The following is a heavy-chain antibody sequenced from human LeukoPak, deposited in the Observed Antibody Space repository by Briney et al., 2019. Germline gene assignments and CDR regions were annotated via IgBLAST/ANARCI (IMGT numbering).Heavy chain of an antibody. Sequence: GESLKISCKASGYSFTGFWIGWVRQMPGKGLEWMGIIYPYDSETRYSPSFQGRVTISADKSISTAYLQWSSLKASDTAMYYCARHIGYSAWNPDYWGQGTPVTVSS. CDR1: GYSFTGFW. J-gene: IGHJ4*02. CDR2: IYPYDSET. D-gene: IGHD5-18*01. V-gene: IGHV5-51*01. CDR3: ARHIGYSAWNPDY.